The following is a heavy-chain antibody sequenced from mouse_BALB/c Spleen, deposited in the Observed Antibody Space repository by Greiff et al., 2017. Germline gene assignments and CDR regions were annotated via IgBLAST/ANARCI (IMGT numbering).Heavy chain of an antibody. J-gene: IGHJ2*01. CDR3: AVNWDFDY. CDR2: IDPANGNT. D-gene: IGHD4-1*01. Sequence: EVMLVESGAELVKPGASVKLSCTASGFNIKDTYMHWVKQRPEQGLEWIGRIDPANGNTKYDPKFQGKATITADTSSNTAYLQLSSLTSEDTAVYYCAVNWDFDYWGQGTTLTVSA. V-gene: IGHV14-3*02. CDR1: GFNIKDTY.